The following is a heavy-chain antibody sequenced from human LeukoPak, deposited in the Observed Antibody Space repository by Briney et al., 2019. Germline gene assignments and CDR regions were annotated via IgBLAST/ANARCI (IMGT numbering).Heavy chain of an antibody. J-gene: IGHJ5*02. CDR2: VSGSGGST. V-gene: IGHV3-23*01. Sequence: PGGSLRLSCAASGFTFSSYTMSWVRQAPGKGLEWVSAVSGSGGSTYYADSVKGRFTISRDNSKNTLYLQMNSLRAEDTAVYYCARETQKGFDPWGQGTLVTVSS. CDR1: GFTFSSYT. CDR3: ARETQKGFDP.